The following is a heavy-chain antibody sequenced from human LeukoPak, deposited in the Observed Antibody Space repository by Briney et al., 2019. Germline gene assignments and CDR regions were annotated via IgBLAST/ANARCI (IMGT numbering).Heavy chain of an antibody. CDR1: GGSISSYY. CDR3: ARHIAAAGTATYYYSMDV. V-gene: IGHV4-59*01. D-gene: IGHD6-13*01. CDR2: IYYSGST. Sequence: PSETLSLTCTVSGGSISSYYWSWIRQPPGKGLEWIGYIYYSGSTNYNPSLKSRVTISVDTSKNQFSLKLSSVTAADTAVYYCARHIAAAGTATYYYSMDVWGQGTTVTVSS. J-gene: IGHJ6*02.